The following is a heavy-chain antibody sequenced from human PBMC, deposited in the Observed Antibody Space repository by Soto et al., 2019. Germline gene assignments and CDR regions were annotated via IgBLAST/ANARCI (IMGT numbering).Heavy chain of an antibody. V-gene: IGHV6-1*01. CDR1: GDSVSSNSAA. CDR2: TYYGSKWYN. D-gene: IGHD2-15*01. CDR3: ARSQGFLDY. Sequence: PSQTLSLTCAISGDSVSSNSAAWNWIRQSPSGGLEWLGRTYYGSKWYNEYAVSVKSRITVNPDTSKNQFSLQLNSVTPEDTAIYYCARSQGFLDYWGQGTLVTVSS. J-gene: IGHJ4*02.